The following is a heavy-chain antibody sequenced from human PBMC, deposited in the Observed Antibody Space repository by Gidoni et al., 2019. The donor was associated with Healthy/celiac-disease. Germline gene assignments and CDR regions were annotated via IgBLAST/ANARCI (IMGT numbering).Heavy chain of an antibody. CDR3: ARQDIVVVPAAIDIYWFDP. Sequence: QLQLQESGPGLVKPSETLSLTCTVSGGSISSSSSYWGWIRQPPGKGLEWIGSIYYSGSTYYNPSLKSRVTISVDTSKNQFSLKLSSVTAADTAVYYCARQDIVVVPAAIDIYWFDPWGQGTLVTVSS. CDR1: GGSISSSSSY. V-gene: IGHV4-39*01. J-gene: IGHJ5*02. CDR2: IYYSGST. D-gene: IGHD2-2*02.